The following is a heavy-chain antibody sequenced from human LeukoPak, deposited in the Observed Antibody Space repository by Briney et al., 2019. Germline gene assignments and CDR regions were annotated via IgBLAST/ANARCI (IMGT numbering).Heavy chain of an antibody. Sequence: GGSLRLSCAASGFSVTDYAMTWIRQSPGKGLEWVSSMSDIGPNTYYADSVKGRFTISRDTSKNTLFLQMNSLRAEDTAVYYCAKDRKWFDPWGQGTLVTVSS. V-gene: IGHV3-23*01. CDR2: MSDIGPNT. CDR3: AKDRKWFDP. J-gene: IGHJ5*02. CDR1: GFSVTDYA.